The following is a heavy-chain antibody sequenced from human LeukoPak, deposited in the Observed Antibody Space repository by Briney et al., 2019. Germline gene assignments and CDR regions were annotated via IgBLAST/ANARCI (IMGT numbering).Heavy chain of an antibody. CDR1: RYIFTGYF. CDR3: AREPPYTGHCDITTCDVSRFDL. J-gene: IGHJ4*02. D-gene: IGHD2-2*01. CDR2: INPKNGGT. Sequence: ASVKVSCKASRYIFTGYFIHWVRQVPGQGFEWMGWINPKNGGTNPAEKFQGRVTMTRDTSLSTAFMELTGLTSDDTAVYFCAREPPYTGHCDITTCDVSRFDLWGQGTLVTVSS. V-gene: IGHV1-2*02.